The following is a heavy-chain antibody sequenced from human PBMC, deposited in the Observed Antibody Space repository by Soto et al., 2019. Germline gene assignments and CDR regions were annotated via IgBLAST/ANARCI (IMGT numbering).Heavy chain of an antibody. J-gene: IGHJ6*02. CDR1: GFTFSSYA. CDR2: ISGSGGST. V-gene: IGHV3-23*01. Sequence: GGSLRLSCAASGFTFSSYAMSWVRQAPGKGLEWVSAISGSGGSTYYADSVKGRFTISRDNSKNTLYLQMNSLRAEDTAVYYCAIDRGGVRYFDWLLQYGMDVWGQGTTVTLSS. CDR3: AIDRGGVRYFDWLLQYGMDV. D-gene: IGHD3-9*01.